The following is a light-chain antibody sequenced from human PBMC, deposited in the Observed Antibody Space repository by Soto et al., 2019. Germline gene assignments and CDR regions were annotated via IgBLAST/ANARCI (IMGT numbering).Light chain of an antibody. CDR2: GAS. J-gene: IGKJ3*01. CDR1: QSVNLNY. CDR3: QQYGRSPFT. V-gene: IGKV3-20*01. Sequence: EIVLTQSPGTLSLSPGERATLSCRASQSVNLNYLAWYQQKPGPAPRLLIYGASSRATGIPDRFSGSGSGTEFTLTVSRLEPEDFAVYYCQQYGRSPFTFGPGTKVDIK.